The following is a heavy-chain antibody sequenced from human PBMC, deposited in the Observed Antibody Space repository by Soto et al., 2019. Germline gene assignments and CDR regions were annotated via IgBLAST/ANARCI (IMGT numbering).Heavy chain of an antibody. CDR3: ARSGDIGYCSVGSCVIGDYFDY. Sequence: QVQLVESGGGVVQPGRSLRLSCAASGFTFSSYGMHWVRQAPGKGLEWVAVIWYDGSNKYYADCVKGRFTISRDNSKNALYLQMNSRRAEDTAVYYCARSGDIGYCSVGSCVIGDYFDYWGQGTLVTVSS. V-gene: IGHV3-33*01. J-gene: IGHJ4*02. D-gene: IGHD2-15*01. CDR2: IWYDGSNK. CDR1: GFTFSSYG.